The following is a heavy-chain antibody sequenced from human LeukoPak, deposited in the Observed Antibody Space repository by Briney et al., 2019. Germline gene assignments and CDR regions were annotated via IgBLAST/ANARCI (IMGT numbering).Heavy chain of an antibody. CDR3: ARDQGVGATLFDY. D-gene: IGHD1-26*01. J-gene: IGHJ4*02. V-gene: IGHV3-33*08. CDR2: IWYGGSNK. Sequence: PGGSLRLSCAASGFTFSSYGMHWVRQAPGKGLEWVAVIWYGGSNKYYADSVKGRFTISRDNSKNTLYLQMNSLRAEDTAVYYCARDQGVGATLFDYWGQGTLVTVSS. CDR1: GFTFSSYG.